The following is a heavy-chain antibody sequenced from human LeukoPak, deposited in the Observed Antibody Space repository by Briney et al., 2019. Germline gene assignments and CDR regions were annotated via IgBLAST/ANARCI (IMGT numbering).Heavy chain of an antibody. CDR2: VFYTGDI. CDR3: ARTVVPAAPEAGMDV. V-gene: IGHV4-59*01. J-gene: IGHJ6*02. CDR1: GGSSSDYY. D-gene: IGHD2-2*01. Sequence: PSETLSLTCTVSGGSSSDYYWTWIRQPPGKELEWIGYVFYTGDINYNPSLKSRVTMSVDTSKKQFSLRLSSVTAADTAVYYCARTVVPAAPEAGMDVWGQGTTVTVSS.